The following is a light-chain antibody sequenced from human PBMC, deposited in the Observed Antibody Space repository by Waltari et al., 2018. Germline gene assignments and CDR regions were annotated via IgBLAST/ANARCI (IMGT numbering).Light chain of an antibody. CDR1: QRNRMI. J-gene: IGKJ1*01. CDR3: QHDVRLPVT. Sequence: EIVLTQSPATLSLFTVERATPTCSASQRNRMILVWYQKIPGQAPRLLSSAASTRPTGIPDRFSGSGSGTDCSLTISGLEPEDFAVYYWQHDVRLPVTFGQGTKVEIK. V-gene: IGKV3-20*01. CDR2: AAS.